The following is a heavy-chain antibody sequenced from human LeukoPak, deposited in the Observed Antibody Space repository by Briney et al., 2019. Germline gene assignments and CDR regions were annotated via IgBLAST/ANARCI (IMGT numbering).Heavy chain of an antibody. V-gene: IGHV3-23*01. D-gene: IGHD3-3*01. CDR2: IGGSGGST. CDR1: GFTFSSHA. J-gene: IGHJ4*02. Sequence: PGGSLRLSCAASGFTFSSHAMGWVRQAPGKGLEWVSAIGGSGGSTYYADSVKGRFTISRDNSKNTLYLQMNGLRAEDTALYYCARDPGVVAFHYFDYWGQGTLVTVSS. CDR3: ARDPGVVAFHYFDY.